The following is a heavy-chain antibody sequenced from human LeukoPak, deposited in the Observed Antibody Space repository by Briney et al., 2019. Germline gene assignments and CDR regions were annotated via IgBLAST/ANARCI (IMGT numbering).Heavy chain of an antibody. D-gene: IGHD6-6*01. CDR2: IYYSGST. Sequence: PSETLSLTCTVSGGSISSSSYYWGWIRQPPGKGLEWIGSIYYSGSTYYNPSLKSRVTISVDTSKNQFSLKLSSVTAADTAVYYCVVDSSFYNWFDPWGQGTLVTVSS. V-gene: IGHV4-39*07. CDR1: GGSISSSSYY. J-gene: IGHJ5*02. CDR3: VVDSSFYNWFDP.